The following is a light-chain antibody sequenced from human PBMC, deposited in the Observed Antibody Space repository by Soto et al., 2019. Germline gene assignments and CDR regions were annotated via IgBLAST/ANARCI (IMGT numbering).Light chain of an antibody. CDR3: SSFTTSSTWV. CDR2: EVT. J-gene: IGLJ3*02. Sequence: QSALTQPPSVSGSPGQSVTISCTGTSSDVGSYNRVSWYQQPPGTAPKLMIFEVTNRPSGVPDRCSGSRSGNTASLTIAGLQAEDEGDYYCSSFTTSSTWVFGGGTKLTVL. CDR1: SSDVGSYNR. V-gene: IGLV2-18*02.